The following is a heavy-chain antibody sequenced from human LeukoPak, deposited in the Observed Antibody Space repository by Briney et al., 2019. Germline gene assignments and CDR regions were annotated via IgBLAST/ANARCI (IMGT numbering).Heavy chain of an antibody. D-gene: IGHD1-1*01. CDR3: ARGTHTLAGAFDI. J-gene: IGHJ3*02. V-gene: IGHV4-59*12. CDR2: IYHSGST. CDR1: GGSISSYY. Sequence: SETLSLTCTVSGGSISSYYWSWIRQPPGKGLEWIGYIYHSGSTYYNPSLKSRVTISVDRSKNQFSLKLSSVTAADTAVYYCARGTHTLAGAFDIWGQGTMVTVSS.